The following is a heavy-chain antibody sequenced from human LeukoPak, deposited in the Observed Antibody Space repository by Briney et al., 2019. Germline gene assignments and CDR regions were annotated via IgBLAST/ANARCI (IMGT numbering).Heavy chain of an antibody. J-gene: IGHJ5*02. CDR3: AKLSTGYSSSWYVADWFDP. CDR1: GGSLSSSNW. Sequence: SETLSLTCAVSGGSLSSSNWWSWVRQPPGKGLEWIGEIYHSGSTNYNPSLKSRVTISVDKSKNQFSLKLSSVTAADTAVYYCAKLSTGYSSSWYVADWFDPWGQGTLVTVSS. V-gene: IGHV4-4*02. CDR2: IYHSGST. D-gene: IGHD6-13*01.